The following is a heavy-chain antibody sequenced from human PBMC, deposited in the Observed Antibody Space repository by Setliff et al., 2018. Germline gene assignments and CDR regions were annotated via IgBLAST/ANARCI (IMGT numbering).Heavy chain of an antibody. D-gene: IGHD1-1*01. J-gene: IGHJ5*02. Sequence: LTCTVSGDSISSGSYHWSWIRKPAGKGLEWIGRIHPSGSTNYNPSLKSRVTISVDTSKNQFSLKVSSVTAADTAVCYCARTTGSTHNWLDPWGPGTLVTVPS. CDR2: IHPSGST. V-gene: IGHV4-61*02. CDR1: GDSISSGSYH. CDR3: ARTTGSTHNWLDP.